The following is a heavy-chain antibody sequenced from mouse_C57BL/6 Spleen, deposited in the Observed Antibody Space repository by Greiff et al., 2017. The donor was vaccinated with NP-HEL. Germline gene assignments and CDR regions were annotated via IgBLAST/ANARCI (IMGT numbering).Heavy chain of an antibody. D-gene: IGHD2-4*01. CDR1: GFSFTSYG. CDR3: AKGSDDYDAWFAY. V-gene: IGHV2-5*01. Sequence: VKLMESGPGLVQPSQRLSITCTVSGFSFTSYGVHWVRQSPGKGLEWLGVIWRGGSTDYNAAFMSRLSITKDNSKSQVFFKMNSLQADDTAIYYCAKGSDDYDAWFAYWGQGTLVTVSA. CDR2: IWRGGST. J-gene: IGHJ3*01.